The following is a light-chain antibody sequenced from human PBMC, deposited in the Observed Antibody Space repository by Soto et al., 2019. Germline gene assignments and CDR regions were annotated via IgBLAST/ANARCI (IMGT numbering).Light chain of an antibody. CDR2: EVT. J-gene: IGLJ2*01. Sequence: QSVLTQPASVSGSPGQSITISCTGTSTDIGAYNYVSWYQQHPGKAPKLLIYEVTNRPSGVSNRFSGSKSGNTASLTISGLQAEDEANYYCSSYTASLTVVFGGGTKLTVL. V-gene: IGLV2-14*01. CDR1: STDIGAYNY. CDR3: SSYTASLTVV.